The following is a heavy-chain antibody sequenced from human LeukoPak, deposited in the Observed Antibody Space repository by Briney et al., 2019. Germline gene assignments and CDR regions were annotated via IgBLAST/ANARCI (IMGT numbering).Heavy chain of an antibody. V-gene: IGHV1-58*01. Sequence: SVKVSCKASGFTFTSSAVQWVRQARGQRLGWIGWIVVGSGNTNYAQKFQERVTITRDMSTSTAYMELSSLRSEDTAVYYCAAVVGATNGPFDYWGQGTLVTVSS. D-gene: IGHD1-26*01. CDR3: AAVVGATNGPFDY. CDR1: GFTFTSSA. CDR2: IVVGSGNT. J-gene: IGHJ4*02.